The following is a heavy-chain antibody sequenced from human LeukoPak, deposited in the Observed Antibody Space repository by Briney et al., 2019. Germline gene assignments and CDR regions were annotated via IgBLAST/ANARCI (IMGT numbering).Heavy chain of an antibody. CDR2: IRHKADGYTT. J-gene: IGHJ4*02. V-gene: IGHV3-72*01. D-gene: IGHD3-10*01. Sequence: GGSLRLSCAASGFILSDHYMDWVRQAPGKGLEWVGRIRHKADGYTTEYAASVKGRFTISRDNAKNSLYLQMNSLRAEDTAVYYCAREGRYYGSGSYNHFDYWGQGTLVTVSS. CDR3: AREGRYYGSGSYNHFDY. CDR1: GFILSDHY.